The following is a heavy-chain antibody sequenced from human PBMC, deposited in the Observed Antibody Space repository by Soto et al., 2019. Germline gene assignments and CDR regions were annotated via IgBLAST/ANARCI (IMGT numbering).Heavy chain of an antibody. CDR3: ARDSQYCSGGTCYSWFDP. D-gene: IGHD2-15*01. V-gene: IGHV4-30-2*01. CDR2: IYHSGST. J-gene: IGHJ5*02. CDR1: GGSISSGTYS. Sequence: PSETLSLTCAVSGGSISSGTYSWSWIRQPPGKGLEWIGYIYHSGSTYNNPSLKSRVSISVDRSKNQFSLKLSSVTAADTAVYYCARDSQYCSGGTCYSWFDPWGQGTLVTVSS.